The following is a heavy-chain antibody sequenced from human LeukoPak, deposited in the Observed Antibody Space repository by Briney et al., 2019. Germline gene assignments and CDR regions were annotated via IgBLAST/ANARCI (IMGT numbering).Heavy chain of an antibody. Sequence: GSLRLSCAASGFIFSNYWMTWVRQAPGKGLEWVAHIRQDGSERHYVGSVKDRFTISRDNAKNSLDLQMDSLRAEDTAVYYCARDWGSTGYDLYDSWGQGTLVTVSS. V-gene: IGHV3-7*01. D-gene: IGHD5-12*01. J-gene: IGHJ4*02. CDR2: IRQDGSER. CDR1: GFIFSNYW. CDR3: ARDWGSTGYDLYDS.